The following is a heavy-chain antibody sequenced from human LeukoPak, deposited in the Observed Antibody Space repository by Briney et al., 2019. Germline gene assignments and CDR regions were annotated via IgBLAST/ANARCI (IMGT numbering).Heavy chain of an antibody. V-gene: IGHV3-21*01. Sequence: GGSLRLSCAASGFTFSSYSMNWVRQAPGKGLEWVSSISHSGYDIYYADSVKGRFTISRDNAKNSLSLQMNNLRIDDTAVYYCANHLACGSTTCPSFDHWGQGTLVTVSS. D-gene: IGHD2-2*01. J-gene: IGHJ4*02. CDR1: GFTFSSYS. CDR2: ISHSGYDI. CDR3: ANHLACGSTTCPSFDH.